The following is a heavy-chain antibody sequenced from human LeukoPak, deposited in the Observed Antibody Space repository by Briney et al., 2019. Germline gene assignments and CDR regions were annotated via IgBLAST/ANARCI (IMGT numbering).Heavy chain of an antibody. J-gene: IGHJ4*02. D-gene: IGHD3-22*01. V-gene: IGHV1-46*01. CDR3: ASSDNSFLAGYDSSGYFDY. Sequence: ASVKVSCKASGYTFTSYYMHWVRQAPGQGLEWMGIINPSGGSTGYAQKFQGRVTMTRDTSTSTVYMELSSLRSEDTAVYYCASSDNSFLAGYDSSGYFDYWGQGTLVTVSS. CDR2: INPSGGST. CDR1: GYTFTSYY.